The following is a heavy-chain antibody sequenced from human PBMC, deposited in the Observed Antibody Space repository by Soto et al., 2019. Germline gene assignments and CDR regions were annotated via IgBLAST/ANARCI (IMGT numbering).Heavy chain of an antibody. CDR2: ISYDGINK. CDR1: GFIFSSCG. CDR3: VQDRGPFGDGRERGDY. J-gene: IGHJ4*02. Sequence: QVHLMESGGGVVQPGRSLRLSCAASGFIFSSCGMHWVRQAPGKGLEWVAVISYDGINKYYGDSVKGRFAISRDNSKNTLYLQMNSLSADDTAVYYCVQDRGPFGDGRERGDYWGQGTLVAVSS. V-gene: IGHV3-30*18. D-gene: IGHD3-16*01.